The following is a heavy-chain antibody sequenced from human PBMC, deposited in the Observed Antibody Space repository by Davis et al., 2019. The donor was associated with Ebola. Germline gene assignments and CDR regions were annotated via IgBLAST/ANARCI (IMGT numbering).Heavy chain of an antibody. V-gene: IGHV1-8*02. Sequence: ASVKVSCKASGYTFTSYDINWVRQTTGQGLEWMGWMNPNSGNTGYAQKFQGRVTMTRDTSISTAYMELSRLRSDDTAVYYCTRDPAAGDYWGQGTLVTVSS. CDR2: MNPNSGNT. CDR3: TRDPAAGDY. CDR1: GYTFTSYD. D-gene: IGHD6-13*01. J-gene: IGHJ4*02.